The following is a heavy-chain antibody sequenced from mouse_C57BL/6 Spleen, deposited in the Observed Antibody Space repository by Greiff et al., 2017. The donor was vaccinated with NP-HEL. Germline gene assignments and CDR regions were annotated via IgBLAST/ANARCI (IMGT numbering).Heavy chain of an antibody. D-gene: IGHD4-1*01. Sequence: VQLQQSGAELVRPGASVKLSCTASGFNIKDDYMHWVKQRPEQGLEWIGWIDPENGDIEYASKFQGKATITADTSSNTAYLQLSSLTSEDTAVYYCTINWDWAMDYWGQGTSVTVSS. CDR1: GFNIKDDY. J-gene: IGHJ4*01. CDR2: IDPENGDI. CDR3: TINWDWAMDY. V-gene: IGHV14-4*01.